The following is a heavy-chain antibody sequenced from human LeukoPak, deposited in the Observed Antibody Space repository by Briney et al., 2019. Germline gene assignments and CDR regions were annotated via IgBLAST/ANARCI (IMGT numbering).Heavy chain of an antibody. D-gene: IGHD6-19*01. V-gene: IGHV3-21*01. J-gene: IGHJ4*02. CDR1: GFPFSSYS. CDR3: ARASAVAGTRHY. Sequence: GSLRLSCAASGFPFSSYSMNWVRQAPGKGLEWVSSISSSSSYRYYADSVKGRFTISRDNAKNSLYLQMNSLRAEDTAVYYCARASAVAGTRHYWGQGTLVTVSS. CDR2: ISSSSSYR.